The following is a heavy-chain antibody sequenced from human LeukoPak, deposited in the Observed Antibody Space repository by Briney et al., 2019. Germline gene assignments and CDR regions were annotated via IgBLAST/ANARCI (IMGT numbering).Heavy chain of an antibody. J-gene: IGHJ4*02. V-gene: IGHV3-20*04. Sequence: GGSLRLSCVASGFTFDDYAMSWVRQTPGKGLEWVSCTNWDGGRTGYADSVKGRFTISRDNAKNSLYLQMNSLRVEDTAMYYCARDGLRRPPTPYCGGDCPLDYWGQGTLVSVSS. D-gene: IGHD2-21*02. CDR2: TNWDGGRT. CDR3: ARDGLRRPPTPYCGGDCPLDY. CDR1: GFTFDDYA.